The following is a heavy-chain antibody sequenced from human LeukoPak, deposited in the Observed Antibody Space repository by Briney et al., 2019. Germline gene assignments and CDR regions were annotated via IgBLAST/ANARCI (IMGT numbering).Heavy chain of an antibody. CDR3: ARVATVAFNY. Sequence: GGSLRLSCAASGFTVSSNYTSWVRQAPGKGLEWVANIKQDGSEKYYLDSVKGRFTISRDNVKNSLYLQMDGQRVEDTAVYYCARVATVAFNYWGQGTLVTVSS. J-gene: IGHJ4*02. CDR2: IKQDGSEK. V-gene: IGHV3-7*01. CDR1: GFTVSSNY. D-gene: IGHD6-19*01.